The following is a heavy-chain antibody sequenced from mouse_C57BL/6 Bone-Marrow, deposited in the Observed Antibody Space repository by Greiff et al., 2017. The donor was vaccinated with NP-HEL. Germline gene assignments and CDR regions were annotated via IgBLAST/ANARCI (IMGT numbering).Heavy chain of an antibody. CDR3: TREVSDYYAMDY. V-gene: IGHV1-7*01. Sequence: QVQLQQSGAELAKPGASVKLSCKASGYTFTSYWLHWVKQRPGQGLEWIGYINPSSGYTKYNQKFKDKATLTADKSSSTAYMQLSSLTYEDSAVYYCTREVSDYYAMDYWGQGTSVTVSS. CDR1: GYTFTSYW. J-gene: IGHJ4*01. D-gene: IGHD1-3*01. CDR2: INPSSGYT.